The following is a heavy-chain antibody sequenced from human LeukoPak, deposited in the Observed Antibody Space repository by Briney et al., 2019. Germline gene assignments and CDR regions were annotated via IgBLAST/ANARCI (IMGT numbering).Heavy chain of an antibody. CDR3: AKHGDYWFDY. CDR2: ISYDGSNK. CDR1: GFTFSSYA. D-gene: IGHD4-17*01. Sequence: GGSLRLSCAASGFTFSSYAMSWVRQAPGKGLEWVAVISYDGSNKYYADSVKGRFTISRDNSKNTLYLQMNSLRAEDTAVYYCAKHGDYWFDYWGQGTLVTVSS. J-gene: IGHJ4*02. V-gene: IGHV3-30*18.